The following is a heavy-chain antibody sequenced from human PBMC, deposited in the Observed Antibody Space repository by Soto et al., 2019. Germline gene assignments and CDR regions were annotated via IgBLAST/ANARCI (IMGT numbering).Heavy chain of an antibody. CDR3: ATEGDFWSGYPNWFDP. D-gene: IGHD3-3*01. V-gene: IGHV3-7*01. CDR2: IRKDGSEK. Sequence: GGSLRLSCVASGFTFSSYWMSWVRQAPGKGLEWVASIRKDGSEKDYVASVKGRFTISRDNSNNSLYLEMNNLRVEDTAVYYCATEGDFWSGYPNWFDPWGQGTLVTVSS. J-gene: IGHJ5*02. CDR1: GFTFSSYW.